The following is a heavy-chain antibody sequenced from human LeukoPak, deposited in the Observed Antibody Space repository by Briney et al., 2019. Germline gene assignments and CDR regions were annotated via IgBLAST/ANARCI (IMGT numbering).Heavy chain of an antibody. CDR2: IDTNDGTR. CDR1: GYTLTRYY. D-gene: IGHD6-19*01. CDR3: ARDIAVTGTGHYYGMDV. V-gene: IGHV1-46*01. Sequence: ASVKVSCKASGYTLTRYYMHWVRRAPGQGLEWMGIIDTNDGTRSYAQKFQGRVTMTRDMSTSTVYMELSSLRSEDTALYYCARDIAVTGTGHYYGMDVWGQGTTVTVSS. J-gene: IGHJ6*02.